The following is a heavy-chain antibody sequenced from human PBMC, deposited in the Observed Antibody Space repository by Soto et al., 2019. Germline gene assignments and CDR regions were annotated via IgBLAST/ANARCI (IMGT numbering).Heavy chain of an antibody. J-gene: IGHJ6*02. D-gene: IGHD3-3*02. V-gene: IGHV1-69*12. CDR1: GGTFRTSA. CDR3: ARDKDRPQLGGNYYYILDV. Sequence: QVQLVQSGAEVKKPGSSVKVSCKASGGTFRTSAISWVRQAPGQGLEWVGGIMPVFRRPKYAQNFQGRVTITADESTSPAYMELSSLRSHDTAVYYCARDKDRPQLGGNYYYILDVWGQWTAVTVSS. CDR2: IMPVFRRP.